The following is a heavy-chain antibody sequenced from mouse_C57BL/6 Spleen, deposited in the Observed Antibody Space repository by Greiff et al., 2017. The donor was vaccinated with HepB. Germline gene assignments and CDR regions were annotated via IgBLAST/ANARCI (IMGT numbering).Heavy chain of an antibody. J-gene: IGHJ1*03. V-gene: IGHV2-9-1*01. CDR2: IWTGGGT. D-gene: IGHD1-1*01. CDR1: GFSLTSYA. Sequence: VQLKQSGPGLVAPSQSLSITCTVSGFSLTSYAISWVRQPPGKGLEWLGVIWTGGGTNYNSALKSRLSISKDNSKSQVFLKMNSLQTDDTARYYCARNSYYGSSYVGYFDVWGTGTTVTVSS. CDR3: ARNSYYGSSYVGYFDV.